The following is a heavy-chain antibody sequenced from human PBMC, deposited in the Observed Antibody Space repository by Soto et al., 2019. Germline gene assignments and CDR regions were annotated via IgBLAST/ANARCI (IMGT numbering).Heavy chain of an antibody. CDR2: INSDGSYT. V-gene: IGHV3-74*01. CDR3: ASKNSGYMDV. D-gene: IGHD3-10*01. Sequence: EVQLVESGGGLIQPGGSLRLSCAASGFTFSSYWMHWVRQAPGKGLVWVSRINSDGSYTTYADSVKGRFTISRDNAKNPLYLQMNSLRAEDTAVYYCASKNSGYMDVWGKGTTVTVSS. J-gene: IGHJ6*03. CDR1: GFTFSSYW.